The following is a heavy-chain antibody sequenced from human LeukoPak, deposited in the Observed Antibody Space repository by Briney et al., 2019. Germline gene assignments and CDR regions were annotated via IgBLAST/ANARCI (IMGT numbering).Heavy chain of an antibody. Sequence: PSETLSLTCAVSGGSISSSSSYWGWIRQPPGKGLEWIGSISYSGSTFYNPSLKSRVTISVDTSKNQFSLKLSSVTAADTAVYYCARGSDTAMVKIDYWGQGTLVTVSS. V-gene: IGHV4-39*07. D-gene: IGHD5-18*01. J-gene: IGHJ4*02. CDR2: ISYSGST. CDR1: GGSISSSSSY. CDR3: ARGSDTAMVKIDY.